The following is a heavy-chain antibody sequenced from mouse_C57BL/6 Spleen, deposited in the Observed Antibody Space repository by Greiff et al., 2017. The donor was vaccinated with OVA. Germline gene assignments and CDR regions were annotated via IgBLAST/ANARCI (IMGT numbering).Heavy chain of an antibody. V-gene: IGHV5-17*01. CDR2: ISSGSSTI. Sequence: EVKLVESGGGLVKPGGSLKLSCAASGFTFSDYGMHWVRQAPEKGLEWVAYISSGSSTIYYADTVKGRFTISRDNAKNTLFLQMTSLRSEDTAMYYCARWEAPMRDFDVWGTGTTVTVSS. D-gene: IGHD2-3*01. J-gene: IGHJ1*03. CDR1: GFTFSDYG. CDR3: ARWEAPMRDFDV.